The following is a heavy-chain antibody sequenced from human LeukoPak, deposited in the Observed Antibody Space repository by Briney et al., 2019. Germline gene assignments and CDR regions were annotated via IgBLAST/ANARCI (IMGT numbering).Heavy chain of an antibody. CDR2: INHSSGAT. CDR1: GYTFTSYY. Sequence: ASVKVACQTSGYTFTSYYIHWVRQAPGQGLEWMGIINHSSGATNYAQKFQGRVTMTRHTSTRTVYMEQSSQRSEDTAVYSCARDTNFDYYYGMDVWGQGTMVTVSS. D-gene: IGHD2-8*01. J-gene: IGHJ6*02. V-gene: IGHV1-46*01. CDR3: ARDTNFDYYYGMDV.